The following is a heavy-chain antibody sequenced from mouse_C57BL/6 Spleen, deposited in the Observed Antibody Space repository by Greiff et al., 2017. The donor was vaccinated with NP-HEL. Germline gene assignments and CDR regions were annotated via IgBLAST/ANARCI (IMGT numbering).Heavy chain of an antibody. V-gene: IGHV3-6*01. CDR1: GYSITSGYY. D-gene: IGHD1-1*01. Sequence: DVQLQESGPGLVKPSQSLSLTCSVTGYSITSGYYWNWIRQFPGNKLEWMGYISYDGSNNYNPSLKNRISITRDTSKNQFFLKLNSVTTEDTATYYCAREDYGYYFDYWGQGTTLTVSS. J-gene: IGHJ2*01. CDR2: ISYDGSN. CDR3: AREDYGYYFDY.